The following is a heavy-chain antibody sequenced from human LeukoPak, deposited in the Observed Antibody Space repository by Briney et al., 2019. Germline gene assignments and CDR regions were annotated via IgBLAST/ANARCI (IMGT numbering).Heavy chain of an antibody. CDR1: GYTFTSYY. CDR3: ARRAPPSYYYDSSGYLGGPFDY. CDR2: INPSGGST. J-gene: IGHJ4*02. D-gene: IGHD3-22*01. Sequence: GASVKVSCKASGYTFTSYYMHWVRQAPGQGLEWMGIINPSGGSTSYAQKFQGRVTMNRDTSTSTVYMELSSLRSEDTAVYYCARRAPPSYYYDSSGYLGGPFDYWGQGTLVTVSS. V-gene: IGHV1-46*01.